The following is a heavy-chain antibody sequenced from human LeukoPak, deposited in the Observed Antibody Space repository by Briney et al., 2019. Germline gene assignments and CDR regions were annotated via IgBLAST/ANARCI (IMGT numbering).Heavy chain of an antibody. D-gene: IGHD1-26*01. Sequence: GSLRLSCSASGFVFTIYTMYWVRQAPGKGPEYVSTISGSGNGFSIYYADSVKGRFTISRDDSKSILYLQMSGLRSEDTAVYYCVKDFGRIRGTPDSWGQGTLVTASS. CDR1: GFVFTIYT. J-gene: IGHJ4*02. V-gene: IGHV3-64D*06. CDR2: ISGSGNGFSI. CDR3: VKDFGRIRGTPDS.